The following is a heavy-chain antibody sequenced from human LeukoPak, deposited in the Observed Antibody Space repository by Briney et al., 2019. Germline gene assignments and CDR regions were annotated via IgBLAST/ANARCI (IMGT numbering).Heavy chain of an antibody. D-gene: IGHD1-20*01. Sequence: SEPLSLTCTVSSGSISCYFWIWMRPPAGMGREWVGRIYTSGSTNYNPSLKSRITMSVDTSKNQFSLKLSSVTAADTAVYYCARDPNWKGYCYMEGWGKGTTVTVSS. CDR1: SGSISCYF. J-gene: IGHJ6*03. CDR3: ARDPNWKGYCYMEG. CDR2: IYTSGST. V-gene: IGHV4-4*07.